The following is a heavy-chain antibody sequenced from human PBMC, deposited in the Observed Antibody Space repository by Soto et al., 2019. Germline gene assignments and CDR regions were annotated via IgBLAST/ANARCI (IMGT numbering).Heavy chain of an antibody. CDR3: ARAPRWLVGRWYDY. Sequence: PSETLSLTCAVYGGSFSGYYWSWIRQPPGKGLEWIGEINHSGSTNYNPSLKSRVTISVDTSKNQFSLKLSSVTAADTAVYYCARAPRWLVGRWYDYWGQGTLVTFSS. D-gene: IGHD6-19*01. CDR1: GGSFSGYY. CDR2: INHSGST. V-gene: IGHV4-34*01. J-gene: IGHJ4*02.